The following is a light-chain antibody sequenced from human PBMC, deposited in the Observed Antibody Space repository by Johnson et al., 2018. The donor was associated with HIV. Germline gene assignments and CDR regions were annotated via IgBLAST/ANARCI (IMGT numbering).Light chain of an antibody. J-gene: IGLJ1*01. CDR3: ETWDSSLDGV. V-gene: IGLV1-51*01. CDR2: DNN. Sequence: QSVLTQPPSVSAAPGQKVTISCSGSSSNIGNNYVSWYQQLPGTAPKLLIYDNNKRPSGIPDRFSGSKSGTSATLAITGLQTGDEAEYYCETWDSSLDGVFRTGTPVTLL. CDR1: SSNIGNNY.